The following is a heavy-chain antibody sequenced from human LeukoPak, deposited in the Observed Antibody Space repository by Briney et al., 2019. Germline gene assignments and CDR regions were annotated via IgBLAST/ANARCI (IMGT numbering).Heavy chain of an antibody. CDR2: IYSGYNT. V-gene: IGHV3-66*01. CDR3: ASSRSCIAGSCFFPYYFDS. Sequence: PSETLSLTCAVYGGSFSGYYWSWIRQPPGKGLEWVSVIYSGYNTYYAGSVKGRFIISRDNSKNTLYLQMNRLRAEDTAVYYCASSRSCIAGSCFFPYYFDSWGQGTLVTVSS. CDR1: GGSFSGYY. D-gene: IGHD2-15*01. J-gene: IGHJ4*02.